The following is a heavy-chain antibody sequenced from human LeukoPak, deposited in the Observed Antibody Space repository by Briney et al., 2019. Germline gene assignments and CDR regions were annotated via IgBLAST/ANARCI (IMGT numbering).Heavy chain of an antibody. CDR2: INPNSGGT. Sequence: ASVKVSCKASGYTFTGYYMHWVRQAPGQGLEGMVWINPNSGGTNYAQKFQGRVTMTRDTSISTAYMELSRLRSDDTAVYYCARRYCSSTSCYYNWFDPWGQGTLVTVSS. CDR1: GYTFTGYY. J-gene: IGHJ5*02. CDR3: ARRYCSSTSCYYNWFDP. V-gene: IGHV1-2*02. D-gene: IGHD2-2*01.